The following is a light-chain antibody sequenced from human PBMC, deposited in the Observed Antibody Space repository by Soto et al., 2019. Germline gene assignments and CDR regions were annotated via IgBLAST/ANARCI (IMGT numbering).Light chain of an antibody. CDR3: SSYAGSNNFVV. V-gene: IGLV2-8*01. Sequence: QSALTQPPSASGSPGQSVTISCTGTSSDVGGYNYVSWYQQHPGKAPKLMIYEVSKRPSGVPDRFSGSKSGNTASLTVSGVQVEDEADYYCSSYAGSNNFVVFGGGTKLAVL. CDR2: EVS. J-gene: IGLJ2*01. CDR1: SSDVGGYNY.